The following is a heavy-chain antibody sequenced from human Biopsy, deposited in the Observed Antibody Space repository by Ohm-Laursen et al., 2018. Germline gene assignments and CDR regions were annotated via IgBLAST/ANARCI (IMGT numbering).Heavy chain of an antibody. D-gene: IGHD3-9*01. CDR3: AKDKNDILTPGEGLDV. Sequence: RSLRLSCAASRFTFSTYGMHWVRQAPGKGLEWVAVISFDGSDQKYADSVKGRFTISRDNAKNSLYLEMNSLRPEDTAFYYCAKDKNDILTPGEGLDVWGHGTTVTVSS. J-gene: IGHJ6*02. V-gene: IGHV3-30*18. CDR1: RFTFSTYG. CDR2: ISFDGSDQ.